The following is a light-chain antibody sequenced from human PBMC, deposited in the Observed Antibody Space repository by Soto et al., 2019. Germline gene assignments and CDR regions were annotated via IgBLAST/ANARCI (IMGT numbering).Light chain of an antibody. Sequence: QSVLTQPASVSGSPGQSITISCTGTRGDVGTYNFVSWYQQHPGKAPKLMIYEVSKRPSGVSNRFSGSKSGNTASLTISGLQAEDEADYYCASYPVVGVFGGGTKVTVL. V-gene: IGLV2-23*02. J-gene: IGLJ2*01. CDR2: EVS. CDR1: RGDVGTYNF. CDR3: ASYPVVGV.